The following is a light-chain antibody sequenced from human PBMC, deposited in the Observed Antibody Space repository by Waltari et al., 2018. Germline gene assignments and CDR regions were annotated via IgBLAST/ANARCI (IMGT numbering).Light chain of an antibody. V-gene: IGKV1-33*01. CDR1: QDISNF. Sequence: DIQMTQSPSSLSASVGDRVTITCQASQDISNFLNWYQQKPGKAPKLLIYDASILQTGVQSRFRGRGSGSDFTLTISSLEPEDFATYYCQQHDRPPLTFGGGTRVEIK. J-gene: IGKJ4*01. CDR3: QQHDRPPLT. CDR2: DAS.